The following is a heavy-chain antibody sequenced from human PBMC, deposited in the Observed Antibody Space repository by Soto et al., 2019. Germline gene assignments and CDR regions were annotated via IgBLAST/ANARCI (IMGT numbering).Heavy chain of an antibody. CDR2: ISGSGGST. CDR3: RRRHTWCAHCPGIPAEQLSRSPDS. V-gene: IGHV3-23*01. Sequence: GKGLEWVSAISGSGGSTYYADSVKGRFTISRDNSKNTLYLQMNSLRAEDTFFYSSRRRHTWCAHCPGIPAEQLSRSPDS. D-gene: IGHD2-8*02. J-gene: IGHJ5*01.